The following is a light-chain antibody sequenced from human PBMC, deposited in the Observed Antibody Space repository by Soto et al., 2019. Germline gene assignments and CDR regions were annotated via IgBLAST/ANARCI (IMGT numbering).Light chain of an antibody. CDR2: GNS. V-gene: IGLV1-40*01. J-gene: IGLJ2*01. CDR3: QSFDRSLSGVV. Sequence: QSVLTQPPSVSGAPGQRVTISCTGSSSNIGAGYDVHWYQQLPGTAPKLLIYGNSNRPSGVPDRFSGSKSGSSASLAITGLQAENEAYYYCQSFDRSLSGVVFGGGTKFTVL. CDR1: SSNIGAGYD.